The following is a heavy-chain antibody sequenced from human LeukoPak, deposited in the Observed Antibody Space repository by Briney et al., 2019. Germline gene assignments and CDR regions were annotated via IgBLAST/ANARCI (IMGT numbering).Heavy chain of an antibody. CDR2: THNSGDT. Sequence: PSETLSLTCTVSGVSISSNYCSWIRQPPGKGLEWIGYTHNSGDTNYNPSLKSRVTISMDTPKNQLSLSLSSVTAADTAVYFCAGYDHRNFPAYWG. D-gene: IGHD1-7*01. J-gene: IGHJ4*01. V-gene: IGHV4-59*13. CDR1: GVSISSNY. CDR3: AGYDHRNFPAY.